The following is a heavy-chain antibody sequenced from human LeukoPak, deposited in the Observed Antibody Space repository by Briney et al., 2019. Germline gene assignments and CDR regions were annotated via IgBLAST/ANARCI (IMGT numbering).Heavy chain of an antibody. CDR2: IIPIFGTA. V-gene: IGHV1-69*01. D-gene: IGHD2-15*01. CDR1: GGTFSSYA. J-gene: IGHJ4*02. Sequence: ASVKVSCKASGGTFSSYAISWVRQAPGQGLEWMGGIIPIFGTANYAQKFQGRVTITADESTSTAHMELSSLRSEDTAVYYCARGYCSGGSCYQNYWGQGTLVTVSS. CDR3: ARGYCSGGSCYQNY.